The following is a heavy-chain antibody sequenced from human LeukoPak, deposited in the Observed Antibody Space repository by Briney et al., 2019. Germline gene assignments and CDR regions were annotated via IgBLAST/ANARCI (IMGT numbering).Heavy chain of an antibody. D-gene: IGHD3-10*01. J-gene: IGHJ6*04. V-gene: IGHV3-74*01. Sequence: GGSLRLSCAASGFTFSSYWMHWVRQAPGKGLVWVSRIYSDGSSTSYADSVKGRFTISRDNAKNTLYLQMNSLKTEDTAVYYCTRGKTNASGSRWLPDVWGKGTTVTVSS. CDR3: TRGKTNASGSRWLPDV. CDR1: GFTFSSYW. CDR2: IYSDGSST.